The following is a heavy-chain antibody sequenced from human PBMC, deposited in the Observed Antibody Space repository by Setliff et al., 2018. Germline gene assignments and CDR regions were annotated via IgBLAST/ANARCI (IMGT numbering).Heavy chain of an antibody. J-gene: IGHJ4*02. CDR1: GGSISSGNW. Sequence: SETLSLTCAVSGGSISSGNWWSWVRQTPGKGLEWIGEINHSGKTNHKPSLKSRVTMSVDKSKNQFSLKLNSVTAADTAVYYCARSYSNSLEYWGQGTQVTVSS. CDR3: ARSYSNSLEY. V-gene: IGHV4-4*02. D-gene: IGHD4-4*01. CDR2: INHSGKT.